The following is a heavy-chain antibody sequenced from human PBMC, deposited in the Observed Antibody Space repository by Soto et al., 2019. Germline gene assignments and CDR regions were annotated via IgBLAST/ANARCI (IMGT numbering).Heavy chain of an antibody. V-gene: IGHV1-69*01. J-gene: IGHJ6*02. D-gene: IGHD3-3*01. CDR2: ILPVFGMV. CDR1: RGTFNTSP. CDR3: ATPHLRGRHYDFRSPPTASLYHYGIGV. Sequence: QVQLAQSGAEVKKPGSSVRVSCQTSRGTFNTSPISWMRQAPGQGLEWLGDILPVFGMVNYAKQFQDRRNLTAAESTTSVCMEVSRLTPEDTAVYFCATPHLRGRHYDFRSPPTASLYHYGIGVWGQGTTVIVSS.